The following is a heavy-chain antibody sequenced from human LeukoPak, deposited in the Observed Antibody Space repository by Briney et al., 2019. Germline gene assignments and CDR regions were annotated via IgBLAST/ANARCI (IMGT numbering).Heavy chain of an antibody. V-gene: IGHV3-11*01. CDR1: GFTFSDYY. J-gene: IGHJ3*02. D-gene: IGHD3-22*01. CDR2: ISSSGSTI. CDR3: ASRLFVSSGTIDAFDI. Sequence: PGGSLRLSCVASGFTFSDYYMSWIRQAPGKGLEWVSYISSSGSTIYYADSVKGRFTISRDNAKNSLYLQMNSLRAENTAVYYCASRLFVSSGTIDAFDIWGQGTMVTVSS.